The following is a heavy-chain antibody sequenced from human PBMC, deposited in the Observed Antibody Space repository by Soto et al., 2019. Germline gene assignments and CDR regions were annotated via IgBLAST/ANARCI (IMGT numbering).Heavy chain of an antibody. CDR3: ASSYGSGYRAFDY. Sequence: QVQLVQSGAEVKRPGSSVKLSCKASGDTFTFYSINWVLQAPGLGLEWMGRINPILSMSNYAQRFQGRVTMTADKSTSTAYMELSSLRSEDTAIYYCASSYGSGYRAFDYWGQGALVTVSS. J-gene: IGHJ4*02. CDR1: GDTFTFYS. D-gene: IGHD3-10*01. CDR2: INPILSMS. V-gene: IGHV1-69*02.